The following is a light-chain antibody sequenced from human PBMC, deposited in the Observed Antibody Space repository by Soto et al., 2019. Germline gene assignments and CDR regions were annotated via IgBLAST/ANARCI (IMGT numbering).Light chain of an antibody. CDR3: QQYGSSPLT. CDR2: GAS. V-gene: IGKV3-20*01. CDR1: QSVSSN. Sequence: ELVMPRSRDTLSVSPVERACLSRWSPNQSVSSNLAWYQQKPGQAPRLLIYGASSRATGIPDRFSGSGSGTDFTLTISRLEPEDFAVYYCQQYGSSPLTFGGGTKVDIK. J-gene: IGKJ4*01.